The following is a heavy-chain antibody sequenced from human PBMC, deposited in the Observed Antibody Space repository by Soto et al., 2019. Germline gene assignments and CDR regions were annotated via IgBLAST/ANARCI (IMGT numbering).Heavy chain of an antibody. D-gene: IGHD6-6*01. CDR2: IHHSGST. CDR1: GASLSGYY. CDR3: ARGHSTSGYDS. V-gene: IGHV4-34*01. Sequence: ETLSLTCSVYGASLSGYYWSWIRQSPGKGLEWIGEIHHSGSTHYNPSLKSRLTFSIDESQSQFYMMLTSVTAADTALYFCARGHSTSGYDSWGQGSLVTVSS. J-gene: IGHJ4*02.